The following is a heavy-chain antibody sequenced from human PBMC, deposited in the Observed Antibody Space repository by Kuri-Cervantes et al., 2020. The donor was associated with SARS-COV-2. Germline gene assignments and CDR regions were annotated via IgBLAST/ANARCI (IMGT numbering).Heavy chain of an antibody. CDR3: ARKGSGGWYFDL. J-gene: IGHJ2*01. CDR1: GFTFGSYA. D-gene: IGHD3-10*01. V-gene: IGHV3-48*01. Sequence: GGSLRLSCAASGFTFGSYAINWVRQAPGKGLEWVSYISSSSSAIYYPDSVKGRFTMSGDNAKNSLYLQMNSLRAEDTALYCCARKGSGGWYFDLWGRGTLVTVSS. CDR2: ISSSSSAI.